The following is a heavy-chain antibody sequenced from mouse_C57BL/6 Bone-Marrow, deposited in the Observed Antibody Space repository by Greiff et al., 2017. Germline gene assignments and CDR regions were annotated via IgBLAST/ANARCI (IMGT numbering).Heavy chain of an antibody. D-gene: IGHD1-1*01. CDR3: ARWTTVVATDY. CDR1: GYTFTSYW. CDR2: IYPGSGST. V-gene: IGHV1-55*01. Sequence: QVQLQQSGAELVKPGASVKMSCKASGYTFTSYWITWVKQSPGQGLEWIGDIYPGSGSTNYNEKFKSKATLTVDTSSSTAYMQLSSLTSEDSAVYYCARWTTVVATDYWGQGTTLTVSS. J-gene: IGHJ2*01.